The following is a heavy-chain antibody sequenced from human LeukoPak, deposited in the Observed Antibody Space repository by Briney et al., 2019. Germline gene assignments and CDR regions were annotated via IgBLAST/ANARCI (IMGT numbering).Heavy chain of an antibody. J-gene: IGHJ5*02. CDR1: GYTFTSYD. CDR3: ARGGGYCSSTSCYWFDL. CDR2: MNPNSGNT. Sequence: ASVKVSCKASGYTFTSYDINWVRQAAGQGLEWMGWMNPNSGNTGYAQKFQGRVTMTRNTSISTAYMELSSLRSEDTAVYYCARGGGYCSSTSCYWFDLWGQGTLVTVSS. V-gene: IGHV1-8*01. D-gene: IGHD2-2*01.